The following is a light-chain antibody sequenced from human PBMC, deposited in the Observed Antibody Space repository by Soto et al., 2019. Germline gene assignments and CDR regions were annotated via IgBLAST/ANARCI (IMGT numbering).Light chain of an antibody. J-gene: IGKJ4*01. Sequence: EIVLTQSPATLTLSPGERATLSCRASQSVSSYLAWYQQKPGQAPRLLIYDASNRATGIPARFSGSGSGTDFTLTINSLQSEDFASYYCQQYHRWPVTLGGGTKVDIK. CDR3: QQYHRWPVT. CDR1: QSVSSY. V-gene: IGKV3-11*01. CDR2: DAS.